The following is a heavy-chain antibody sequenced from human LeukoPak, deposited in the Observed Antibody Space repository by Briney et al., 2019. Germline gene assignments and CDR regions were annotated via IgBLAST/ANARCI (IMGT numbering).Heavy chain of an antibody. CDR2: IIPILGIA. CDR1: GGTFSSYA. CDR3: ARGPLILYFDY. D-gene: IGHD3-10*01. J-gene: IGHJ4*02. V-gene: IGHV1-69*04. Sequence: SVKVSCKASGGTFSSYAISWVRQAPGQGLEWMGRIIPILGIANYAQKFQGRVTITAGKSTSTAYMELSSLRSEDTAVYYCARGPLILYFDYWGQGTLVTVSS.